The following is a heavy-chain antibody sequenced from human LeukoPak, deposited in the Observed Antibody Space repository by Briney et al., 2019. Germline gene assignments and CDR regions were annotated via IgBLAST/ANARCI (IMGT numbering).Heavy chain of an antibody. J-gene: IGHJ4*02. CDR3: ARVTYYYDSSGYYGDY. D-gene: IGHD3-22*01. V-gene: IGHV3-7*01. CDR1: GFTFSSYW. Sequence: GGSLRLSCAASGFTFSSYWMSWVRQAPGKGLEWVANIKQDGCEKYYVDSVKGRFTISRDDAKNSLYLQMNSLRAEDTAVYYCARVTYYYDSSGYYGDYWGQGTLVTVSS. CDR2: IKQDGCEK.